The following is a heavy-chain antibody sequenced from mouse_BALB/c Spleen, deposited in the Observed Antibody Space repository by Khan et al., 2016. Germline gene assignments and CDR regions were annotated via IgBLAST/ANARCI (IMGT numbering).Heavy chain of an antibody. CDR2: IDPYDSET. V-gene: IGHV1-52*01. Sequence: QVQLKQSGAELVRPGASVKLSCKASGHPFTTYWMNWVKQRPEQGLEWIGRIDPYDSETHYDQKFKDKAILTVAKSYRTAYMQLSGLKSEDSAVFSAERGSTVFDFWGQGTTLTVSS. CDR1: GHPFTTYW. D-gene: IGHD1-1*01. J-gene: IGHJ2*01. CDR3: ERGSTVFDF.